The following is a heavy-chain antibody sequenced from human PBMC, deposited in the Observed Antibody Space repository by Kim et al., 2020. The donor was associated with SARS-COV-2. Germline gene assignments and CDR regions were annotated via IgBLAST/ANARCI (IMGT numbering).Heavy chain of an antibody. J-gene: IGHJ5*01. CDR3: ARDYCSSTSCYEGFNS. V-gene: IGHV3-30-3*01. CDR1: GFTFSSYA. D-gene: IGHD2-2*01. Sequence: GGSLRLSCAASGFTFSSYAMHWVRQAPGKGLEWVAVISYDGSNKYYADSVKGRFTISRDNSKNTLYLQMNSLRADDTAVYYCARDYCSSTSCYEGFNSWG. CDR2: ISYDGSNK.